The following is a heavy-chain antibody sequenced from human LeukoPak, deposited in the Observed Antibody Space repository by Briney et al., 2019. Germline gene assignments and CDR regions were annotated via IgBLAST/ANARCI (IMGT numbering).Heavy chain of an antibody. CDR1: GFTFSSYW. D-gene: IGHD1-14*01. CDR2: IKQDGSEK. Sequence: GGSLRLSCAASGFTFSSYWMSWVRQAPGKGLEWVANIKQDGSEKYYVDSVKGRFTISRDNAKNSLYLQMNSLRAEDTAVYYCARDHKEPYYYYGMDVWGQGTTVTVSS. V-gene: IGHV3-7*01. J-gene: IGHJ6*02. CDR3: ARDHKEPYYYYGMDV.